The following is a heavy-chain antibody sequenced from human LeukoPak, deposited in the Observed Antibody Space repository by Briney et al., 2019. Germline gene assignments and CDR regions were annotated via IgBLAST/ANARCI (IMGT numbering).Heavy chain of an antibody. Sequence: SQTLSLTCTVSGGSISSGSYYWSWIRQPAGKGLEWIGRIYTSGSTNYNPSLKSRVTISVDTSKNQFSLKLSSVTAADTAVYYCARVSFGSGSSLDYWGQGTLVTVSS. V-gene: IGHV4-61*02. CDR1: GGSISSGSYY. CDR3: ARVSFGSGSSLDY. J-gene: IGHJ4*02. CDR2: IYTSGST. D-gene: IGHD3-10*01.